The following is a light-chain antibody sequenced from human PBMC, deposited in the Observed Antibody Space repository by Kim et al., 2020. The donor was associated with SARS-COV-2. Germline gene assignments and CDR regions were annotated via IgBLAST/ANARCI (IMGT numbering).Light chain of an antibody. CDR3: CSYAGSYWV. Sequence: PDQSLTISSPGTRSDVGGYIYLSCYQHHPGKAPKLIIYDVTKRPSGVPDRFSGSKSGNTASLTISGLQAEDEADYYCCSYAGSYWVFGGGTQLTVL. J-gene: IGLJ3*02. CDR1: RSDVGGYIY. V-gene: IGLV2-11*01. CDR2: DVT.